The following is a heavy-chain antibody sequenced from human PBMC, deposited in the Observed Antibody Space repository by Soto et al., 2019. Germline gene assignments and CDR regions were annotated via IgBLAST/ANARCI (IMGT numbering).Heavy chain of an antibody. D-gene: IGHD5-12*01. CDR1: GASIGTNIW. Sequence: SETLSLTCAVSGASIGTNIWWSWVRQPPGKGLEWNLEVYHSGTTNCNPSLKSRVTISIDKSKNQFSLTLTSMTAADTALYYCAVPGRGDFDYWSQGTLVTVS. CDR2: VYHSGTT. V-gene: IGHV4-4*02. J-gene: IGHJ4*02. CDR3: AVPGRGDFDY.